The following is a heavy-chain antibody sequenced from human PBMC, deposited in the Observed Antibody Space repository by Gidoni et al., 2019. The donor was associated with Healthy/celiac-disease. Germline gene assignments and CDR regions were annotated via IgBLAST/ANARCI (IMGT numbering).Heavy chain of an antibody. Sequence: QVQLVQSGAEVKKPGSSVKVSCKASGGTFSSYAISWVRQAPGQGLEWMGGIIPIFGTANYAQKFQGRVTITADKSTSTAYMELSSLRSEDTAVYYCAVDIAAAGTGLVYYYGMDVWGQGTTVTVSS. D-gene: IGHD6-13*01. V-gene: IGHV1-69*06. CDR1: GGTFSSYA. J-gene: IGHJ6*02. CDR3: AVDIAAAGTGLVYYYGMDV. CDR2: IIPIFGTA.